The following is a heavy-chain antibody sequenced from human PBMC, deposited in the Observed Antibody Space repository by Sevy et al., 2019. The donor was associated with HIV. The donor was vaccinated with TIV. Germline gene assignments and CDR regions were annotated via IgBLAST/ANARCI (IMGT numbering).Heavy chain of an antibody. J-gene: IGHJ6*03. D-gene: IGHD6-13*01. CDR1: GDSVSSNSAA. CDR2: TYYRSKWYN. V-gene: IGHV6-1*01. CDR3: ARDQPLIAAAGTPYYYRDV. Sequence: SQTLSLTCAISGDSVSSNSAAWNWIRQSPSRGLEWLGRTYYRSKWYNDYAVSVKSRITINPDTSKNQFSLQLNSVTPEDTAVYYCARDQPLIAAAGTPYYYRDVWGKGTTVTVSS.